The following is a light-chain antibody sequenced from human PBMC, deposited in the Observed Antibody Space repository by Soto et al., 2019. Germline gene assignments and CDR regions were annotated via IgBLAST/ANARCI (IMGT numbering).Light chain of an antibody. V-gene: IGKV1-9*01. CDR1: EDISSF. Sequence: DIQLTQSPSFLSASVGDRVTITCRASEDISSFLTWYHQKPGKIPKLLISAASTLQSGVPSRFSGSGSGIEFTLTISGLQPEDFATYYCQQFNSYPITFGQGTRLES. CDR2: AAS. J-gene: IGKJ5*01. CDR3: QQFNSYPIT.